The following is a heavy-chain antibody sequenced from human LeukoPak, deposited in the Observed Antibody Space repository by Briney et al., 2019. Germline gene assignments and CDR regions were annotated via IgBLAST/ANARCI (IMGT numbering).Heavy chain of an antibody. J-gene: IGHJ4*02. Sequence: GGSLRLSCAASGFTFSSYSMNWVRQAPGKGLEWVSYIRSGGSPIYYADSVKGRFTISRDNAKNSLYLQMNSLRVEDTAVYYCARDRESDYWGQGTLVTVSS. V-gene: IGHV3-48*04. CDR2: IRSGGSPI. CDR1: GFTFSSYS. CDR3: ARDRESDY.